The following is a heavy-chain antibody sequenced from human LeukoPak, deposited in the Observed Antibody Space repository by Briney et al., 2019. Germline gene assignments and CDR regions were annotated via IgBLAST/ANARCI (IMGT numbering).Heavy chain of an antibody. V-gene: IGHV3-23*01. CDR2: ISPSGDIT. J-gene: IGHJ4*02. Sequence: GGSLRLSCAASGFTFRKHGMNWVRQAPGKGLEWVSGISPSGDITYYADPVKGRFTISRDNSKNTLYLEVISLTAEDTAVYYCAKDDAWIRFGEWSQGTLVTVSS. CDR1: GFTFRKHG. D-gene: IGHD3-10*01. CDR3: AKDDAWIRFGE.